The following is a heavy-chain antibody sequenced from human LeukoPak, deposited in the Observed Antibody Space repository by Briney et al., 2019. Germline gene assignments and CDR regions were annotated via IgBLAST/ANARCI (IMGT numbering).Heavy chain of an antibody. D-gene: IGHD2-15*01. CDR3: AKYCSGGSCYSGLDY. J-gene: IGHJ4*02. V-gene: IGHV3-23*01. CDR2: IRGTTDST. Sequence: GGSLRLSCAASGFTFSSYVMSWVRQAPGKGLEWVSSIRGTTDSTYYADSVEGRFTISRDNSKNTLYLQMNSLRAEDTAVYYCAKYCSGGSCYSGLDYWGQGTLVTVSS. CDR1: GFTFSSYV.